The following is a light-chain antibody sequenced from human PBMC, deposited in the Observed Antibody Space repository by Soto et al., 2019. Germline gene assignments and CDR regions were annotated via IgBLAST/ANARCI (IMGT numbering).Light chain of an antibody. CDR2: EVR. Sequence: QSALTQPASVSGSTGQSVTISCTGTSSDVGGYDYVSWYQLHPGKAPKLMIYEVRDWPSGVSNRFSGSKSGHTASLIISGLQADDEADYYCSSYTSSSNVIFGGGTKLTVL. J-gene: IGLJ2*01. CDR3: SSYTSSSNVI. V-gene: IGLV2-14*01. CDR1: SSDVGGYDY.